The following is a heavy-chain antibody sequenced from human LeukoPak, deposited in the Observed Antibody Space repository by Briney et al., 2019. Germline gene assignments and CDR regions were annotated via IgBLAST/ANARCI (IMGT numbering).Heavy chain of an antibody. CDR1: GGSISSSSYY. D-gene: IGHD4-17*01. CDR3: ARGGTTVTPPNS. J-gene: IGHJ4*02. CDR2: IYYSGST. Sequence: SETLSLTCTVSGGSISSSSYYWGWIRQPPGKGLEWIGSIYYSGSTYYNPSLKSRVTISVDTSKNQFSLKLSSVTAADTAVYYCARGGTTVTPPNSWGQGTLVTVSS. V-gene: IGHV4-39*01.